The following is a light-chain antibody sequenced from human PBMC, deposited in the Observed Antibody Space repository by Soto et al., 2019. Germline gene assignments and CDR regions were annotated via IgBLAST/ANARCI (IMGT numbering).Light chain of an antibody. CDR2: GAF. J-gene: IGKJ1*01. V-gene: IGKV1-27*01. CDR1: QDISNF. Sequence: DIEMTQSPSSLSASVGDRVTVTCRASQDISNFLAWYQQKPGKVPKLLIYGAFTLQSGVPSRFSARGSGTDFTLTISSPQPEDVATYYCQKYNSAPQTFGQGTKVEIK. CDR3: QKYNSAPQT.